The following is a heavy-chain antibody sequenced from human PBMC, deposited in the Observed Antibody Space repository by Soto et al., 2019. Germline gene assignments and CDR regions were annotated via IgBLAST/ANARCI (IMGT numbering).Heavy chain of an antibody. V-gene: IGHV4-34*01. CDR2: INHSGST. CDR3: ARASNKRGYRYGPAY. Sequence: PSETLSLTCAVYGGSFSGYYWTWIRQPPGKGLEWIGEINHSGSTNYNPSLKSRVTISVDTSKNQFSLKLSSVTAADTAVYYCARASNKRGYRYGPAYWGQGPLVTVSS. J-gene: IGHJ4*02. CDR1: GGSFSGYY. D-gene: IGHD5-18*01.